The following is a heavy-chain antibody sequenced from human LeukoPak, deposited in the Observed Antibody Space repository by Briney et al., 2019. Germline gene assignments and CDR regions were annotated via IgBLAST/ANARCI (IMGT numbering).Heavy chain of an antibody. V-gene: IGHV4-59*01. D-gene: IGHD3-22*01. CDR1: GGSISSYY. Sequence: SETLSLTCTVSGGSISSYYWSWIRQPPGKGLEWIGYIYYSGSTNYNPSLKSRVTISVDTSKNQFSLKLSSVTAADTAVYSCARTYDISGYYSPSLYYFDNGGQGPLFPVPS. CDR2: IYYSGST. CDR3: ARTYDISGYYSPSLYYFDN. J-gene: IGHJ4*02.